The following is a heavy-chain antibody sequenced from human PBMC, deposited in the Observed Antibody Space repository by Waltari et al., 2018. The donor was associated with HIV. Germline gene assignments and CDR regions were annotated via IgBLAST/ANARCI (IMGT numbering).Heavy chain of an antibody. CDR1: GFTFGRYW. D-gene: IGHD3-10*01. V-gene: IGHV3-7*04. Sequence: EVQLVESGGGLVQPGGSLRLYCAASGFTFGRYWMSWVRQAPGKGLEWVANIKQDGSDKYYVDSVNGRFTISRDNAENSLYLQMNSLRAEDTAVYYCARGGFYGSGSKVNWGQGTLVTVSS. CDR3: ARGGFYGSGSKVN. J-gene: IGHJ4*02. CDR2: IKQDGSDK.